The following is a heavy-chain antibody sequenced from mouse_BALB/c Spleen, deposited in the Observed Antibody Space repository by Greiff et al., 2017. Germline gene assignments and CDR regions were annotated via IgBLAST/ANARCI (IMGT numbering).Heavy chain of an antibody. CDR1: GYTFTSYW. D-gene: IGHD4-1*01. V-gene: IGHV1S81*02. J-gene: IGHJ3*01. CDR3: ARSERTGTRRFAY. Sequence: QVQLQQSGAELVKPGASVKLSCKASGYTFTSYWMHWVKQRPGQGLEWIGEINPSNGRTNYNEKFKSKATLTVDKSSSTAYMQLSSLTSEDSAVYYCARSERTGTRRFAYWGQGTLVTVSA. CDR2: INPSNGRT.